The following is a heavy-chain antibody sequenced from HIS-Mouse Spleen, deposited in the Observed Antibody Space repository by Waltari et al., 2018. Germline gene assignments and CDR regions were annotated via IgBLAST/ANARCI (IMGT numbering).Heavy chain of an antibody. D-gene: IGHD3-3*01. Sequence: QVQLVQSGAEVKKPGASVKVSCKASGYTFTSYDINGVRLATVQGLEWMGWMNPNSGNTGYAQKFQGRVTMTRNTSISTAYMELSSLRSEDTAVYYCATSEKYYDFWSGYPNWFDPWGQGTLVTISS. V-gene: IGHV1-8*01. CDR1: GYTFTSYD. CDR2: MNPNSGNT. CDR3: ATSEKYYDFWSGYPNWFDP. J-gene: IGHJ5*02.